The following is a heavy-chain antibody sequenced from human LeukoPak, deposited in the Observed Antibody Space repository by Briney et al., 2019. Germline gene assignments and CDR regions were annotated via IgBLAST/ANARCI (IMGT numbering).Heavy chain of an antibody. CDR3: ARVVDTAMDTQGAFDY. D-gene: IGHD5-18*01. CDR2: ISYDGSNK. CDR1: GFTFSSYA. Sequence: GGSLRLSCAASGFTFSSYAMHWVRQAPGKGLEWVAVISYDGSNKYYADSVKGRFTISRDNSKNTLYLQMNSLRAEDTAVYYCARVVDTAMDTQGAFDYWGQGTLVTVSS. V-gene: IGHV3-30-3*01. J-gene: IGHJ4*02.